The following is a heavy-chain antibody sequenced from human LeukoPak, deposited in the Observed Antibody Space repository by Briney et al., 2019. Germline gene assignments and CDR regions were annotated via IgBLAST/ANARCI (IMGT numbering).Heavy chain of an antibody. CDR2: IYNSGNT. J-gene: IGHJ5*02. Sequence: PSETLSLTCTVSGGSISSSTYYWGWIRQPPGKGLEWIGNIYNSGNTYYSPSLKSRVTISVDPSKNQFSLKLTSVTAADTAVYYCARRGASSTWFAPGGGGPLVTVPS. V-gene: IGHV4-39*01. CDR1: GGSISSSTYY. D-gene: IGHD1-26*01. CDR3: ARRGASSTWFAP.